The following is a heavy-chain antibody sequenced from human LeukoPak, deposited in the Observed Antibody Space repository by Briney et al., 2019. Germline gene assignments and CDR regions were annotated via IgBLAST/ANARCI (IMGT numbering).Heavy chain of an antibody. Sequence: RGSLRLSCAASGFTFSSYSMNWVRQAPGKGLEWVSYISSSSTTIHYADSVKGRLTISRDNAKNSLYLQMNSLRDEDTAVYYCARDLTYNYETSGYRWGQGTLVTVSS. CDR2: ISSSSTTI. D-gene: IGHD3-22*01. CDR1: GFTFSSYS. J-gene: IGHJ4*02. V-gene: IGHV3-48*02. CDR3: ARDLTYNYETSGYR.